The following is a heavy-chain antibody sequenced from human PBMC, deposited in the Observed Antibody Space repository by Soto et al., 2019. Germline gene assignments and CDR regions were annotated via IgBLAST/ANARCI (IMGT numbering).Heavy chain of an antibody. CDR1: GFTFSSYA. D-gene: IGHD2-15*01. CDR3: ARFARIGYCDSTNCFPGYFDP. Sequence: QLLESGGGLVQPGGSLRLSCGASGFTFSSYAMSWLRQAPGKGLEWVSVISASASASATATNYADSLKGRFATPRDNFQNTILLQVNNLRAEDTAVYYRARFARIGYCDSTNCFPGYFDPWGQGTLVTVSS. J-gene: IGHJ5*02. V-gene: IGHV3-23*01. CDR2: ISASASASATAT.